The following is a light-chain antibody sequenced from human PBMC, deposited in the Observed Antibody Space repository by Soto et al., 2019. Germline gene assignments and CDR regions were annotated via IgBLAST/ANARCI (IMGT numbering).Light chain of an antibody. CDR1: QSVSSY. V-gene: IGKV3-11*01. Sequence: EIVLTQSPATLSLSPGERATLSCRASQSVSSYLAWYQQKRGQAPRLLIYDASNRATGIPARFSGSGSGTDFSLTISCLEPEDFAVYYCQQRSNWPLTFGGGTKVEIK. CDR2: DAS. J-gene: IGKJ4*01. CDR3: QQRSNWPLT.